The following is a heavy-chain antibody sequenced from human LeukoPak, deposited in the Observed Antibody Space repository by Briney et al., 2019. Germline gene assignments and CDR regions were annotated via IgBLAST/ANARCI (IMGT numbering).Heavy chain of an antibody. D-gene: IGHD6-13*01. CDR2: IYPDDSNT. J-gene: IGHJ6*03. CDR3: ARQGAAGKYYYYYMDV. V-gene: IGHV5-51*01. CDR1: GYNFPIYW. Sequence: PGESLKISCQGSGYNFPIYWIGWVRQMPGQGLEWMGIIYPDDSNTIYGPSFQGQVTISADKSINTAYLESSSLKASDTAIYYCARQGAAGKYYYYYMDVWGKGTTVTVSS.